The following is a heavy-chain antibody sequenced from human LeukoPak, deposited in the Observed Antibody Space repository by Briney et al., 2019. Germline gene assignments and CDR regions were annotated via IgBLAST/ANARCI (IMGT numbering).Heavy chain of an antibody. Sequence: PSETLSLTCTVSGGSITSGGYYWGWIRQPPGKGLDGIGSVRYSGSTYYHPSLKSRVTISVDTSKTQFSLNLRSMTAADTAVYYCAHSARWGGNGAFDYWGQGNLVTVSS. CDR2: VRYSGST. J-gene: IGHJ4*02. CDR1: GGSITSGGYY. CDR3: AHSARWGGNGAFDY. D-gene: IGHD4-23*01. V-gene: IGHV4-39*01.